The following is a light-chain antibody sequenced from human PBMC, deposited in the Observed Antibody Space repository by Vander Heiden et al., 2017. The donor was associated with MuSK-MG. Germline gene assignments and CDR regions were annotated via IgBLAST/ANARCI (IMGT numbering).Light chain of an antibody. V-gene: IGKV3-15*01. Sequence: EIVMTQSPATLSVSPGERATLSCRASQSISSNLAWYQQKPGQAPRLLISGTSTRASGFPVRFSGSGSGTEFTLTISSLQAEDSAVYYCLQYNNWPHTFGQGTRLKIK. J-gene: IGKJ5*01. CDR3: LQYNNWPHT. CDR1: QSISSN. CDR2: GTS.